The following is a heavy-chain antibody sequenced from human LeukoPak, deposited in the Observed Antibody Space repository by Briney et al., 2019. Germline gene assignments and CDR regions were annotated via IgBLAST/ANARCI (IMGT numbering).Heavy chain of an antibody. V-gene: IGHV3-13*01. Sequence: GGPLKLSCPASGFGFRSSDMPWVRKAKGKGLEWVSAIGSGGDTYYAGSVKGRFTISRESAKNSFYLQMNSLSAGDTAVYFCARAVAGTDEIDSWGQGTLVTVSS. D-gene: IGHD6-19*01. CDR2: IGSGGDT. J-gene: IGHJ4*02. CDR1: GFGFRSSD. CDR3: ARAVAGTDEIDS.